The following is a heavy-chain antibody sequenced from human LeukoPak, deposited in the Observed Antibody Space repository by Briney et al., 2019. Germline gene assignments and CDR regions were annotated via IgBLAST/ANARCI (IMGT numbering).Heavy chain of an antibody. D-gene: IGHD3-16*01. J-gene: IGHJ4*02. Sequence: PGGSLRLSCAASGITFSNFAMTWVRQAPGTGLEWISSITESGGRTYYADSVKGRLTISRDNSRNMVYLQLTSLRVEDTAIYYCTRGSRATYDYWGQGTLVTVSS. CDR1: GITFSNFA. CDR3: TRGSRATYDY. CDR2: ITESGGRT. V-gene: IGHV3-23*01.